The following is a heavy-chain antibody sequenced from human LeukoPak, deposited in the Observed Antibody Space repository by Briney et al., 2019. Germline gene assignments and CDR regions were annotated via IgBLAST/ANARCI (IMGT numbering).Heavy chain of an antibody. Sequence: SETLSLTCAVYGGSFSGYYWSWIRQPPGKGLEWIGEINHSGSTNYNPSLKSRVTISVDTSKNQFSLKLSSVTAADTAVYYCARVNYDFWSGYLYYYYGMDVWGQGTTVTVSS. CDR3: ARVNYDFWSGYLYYYYGMDV. J-gene: IGHJ6*02. V-gene: IGHV4-34*01. CDR1: GGSFSGYY. D-gene: IGHD3-3*01. CDR2: INHSGST.